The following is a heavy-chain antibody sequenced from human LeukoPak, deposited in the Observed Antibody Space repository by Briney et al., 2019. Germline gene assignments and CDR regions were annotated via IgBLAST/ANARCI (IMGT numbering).Heavy chain of an antibody. Sequence: GGSLRLSCAASGFTLSSYGMHWVRQAPGKGLEWVAVIWYDGSNKYYADSVKGRFTISRDNSKNTLYLQMNSLRAEDTAVYYCAKTTSGYSQLMDYWGQGTLVTVSS. CDR2: IWYDGSNK. D-gene: IGHD3-3*01. CDR3: AKTTSGYSQLMDY. V-gene: IGHV3-33*06. CDR1: GFTLSSYG. J-gene: IGHJ4*02.